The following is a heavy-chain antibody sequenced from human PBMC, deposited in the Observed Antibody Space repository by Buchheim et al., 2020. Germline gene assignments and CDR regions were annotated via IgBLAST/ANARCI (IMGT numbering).Heavy chain of an antibody. Sequence: QVQLQESGPRLVKPSETLSLTCTASGGSISGYYWSWIRQPPEKGLEWIGYVSYSGTTVYEPSLERRVTLSVDTPNKQFSLKLTSATAADTAVYYCARVRASGWYFFDFWGQGTL. D-gene: IGHD6-19*01. CDR3: ARVRASGWYFFDF. V-gene: IGHV4-59*01. J-gene: IGHJ4*02. CDR1: GGSISGYY. CDR2: VSYSGTT.